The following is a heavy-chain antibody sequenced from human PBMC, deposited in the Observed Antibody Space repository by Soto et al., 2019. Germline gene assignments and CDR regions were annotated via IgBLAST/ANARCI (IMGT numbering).Heavy chain of an antibody. CDR1: GFTFSSYS. CDR2: ISSSSSTI. V-gene: IGHV3-48*01. J-gene: IGHJ6*03. CDR3: ARREGYYYYYMDV. D-gene: IGHD1-26*01. Sequence: GGSLRLSCAASGFTFSSYSMNWVRQAPGKGLEWVSYISSSSSTIYYADSVKGRFTISRDNAKNSLYLQMNSLRAEDTAVYYCARREGYYYYYMDVWGKGTTVTVSS.